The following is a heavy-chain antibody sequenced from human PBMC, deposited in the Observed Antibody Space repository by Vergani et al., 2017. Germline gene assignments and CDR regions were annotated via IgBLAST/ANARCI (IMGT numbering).Heavy chain of an antibody. Sequence: VQLVESGGGLVQPGRSLRLSCAASGFTFSDYYMSWIRQAPGKGLEWVSYISSSGSTIYYADSVKGRFTISRDNAKNSLYLQMNSLRAEDTAVYYCARLAQLWSRDYYYYMDVWGKGTTVTVSS. D-gene: IGHD5-18*01. CDR1: GFTFSDYY. CDR2: ISSSGSTI. J-gene: IGHJ6*03. V-gene: IGHV3-11*01. CDR3: ARLAQLWSRDYYYYMDV.